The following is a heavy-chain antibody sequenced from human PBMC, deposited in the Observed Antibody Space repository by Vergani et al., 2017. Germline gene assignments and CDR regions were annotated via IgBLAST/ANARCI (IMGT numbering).Heavy chain of an antibody. Sequence: QVQLQESGPGLVKPSETLSLTCTVSGGSISSYYWSWIRQPPGKGLEWIGYIYYSGSTNYNPSLKSRVTISVDTSKNQFSLTLSSVTAADTAVYYCAGGGDIGGWFDPWGQGALVTVSS. J-gene: IGHJ5*02. CDR3: AGGGDIGGWFDP. CDR1: GGSISSYY. V-gene: IGHV4-59*01. CDR2: IYYSGST. D-gene: IGHD5-12*01.